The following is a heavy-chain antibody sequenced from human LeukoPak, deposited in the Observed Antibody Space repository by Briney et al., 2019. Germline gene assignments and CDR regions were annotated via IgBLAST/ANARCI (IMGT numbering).Heavy chain of an antibody. D-gene: IGHD3-3*01. CDR1: GGSISSYY. Sequence: SETLSLTCTVSGGSISSYYWSWIRQPPGKGLEWIGYIYYSGSTNYNPSLKRRVTISVDTSKNQFSLKLSSVTAADTAVYYCARSGDPGPAYYDFWSGLYYFDYWGQGTLVTVSS. J-gene: IGHJ4*02. V-gene: IGHV4-59*01. CDR3: ARSGDPGPAYYDFWSGLYYFDY. CDR2: IYYSGST.